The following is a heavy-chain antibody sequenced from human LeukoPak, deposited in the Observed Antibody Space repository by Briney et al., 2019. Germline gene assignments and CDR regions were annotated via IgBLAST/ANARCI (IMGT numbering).Heavy chain of an antibody. Sequence: GESLKISCKGSGYSFTSYWIGWVRQMPGKGLEWMGIIYPGDSDTRYSPSFQGQVTISADKSISTAYLQWSSLKASDTAMYYCARHPDSSGYMYYFDYWGQGTLDTVSS. J-gene: IGHJ4*02. CDR2: IYPGDSDT. D-gene: IGHD3-22*01. V-gene: IGHV5-51*01. CDR1: GYSFTSYW. CDR3: ARHPDSSGYMYYFDY.